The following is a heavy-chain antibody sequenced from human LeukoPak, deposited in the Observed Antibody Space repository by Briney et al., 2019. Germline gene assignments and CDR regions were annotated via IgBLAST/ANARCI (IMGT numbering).Heavy chain of an antibody. J-gene: IGHJ5*02. D-gene: IGHD3-22*01. CDR1: GFTFGDYA. Sequence: GRSLRLSCAASGFTFGDYALHWVRQFPGKGLEWVSGISWNSGSIGYADSVKGRFTISRDNAKNSLYLQMNSLRAEDTAVYYCAKDSGYWVSGWFDPWGQGTLVTVSS. V-gene: IGHV3-9*01. CDR2: ISWNSGSI. CDR3: AKDSGYWVSGWFDP.